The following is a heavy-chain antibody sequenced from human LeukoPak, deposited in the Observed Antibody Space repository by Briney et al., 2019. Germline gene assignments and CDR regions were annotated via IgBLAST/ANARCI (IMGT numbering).Heavy chain of an antibody. CDR2: IKQDGSEK. V-gene: IGHV3-7*01. J-gene: IGHJ6*02. Sequence: TGGSLRLSCAASGFTFSFYWMSWVRQAPGKGLEWVANIKQDGSEKYYVDSVKGRFSISRDNAKNSVYLQMNSLRAEDTAVYYCARDPDAPSIVVVPAASNDGMDVWGQGTTVTVSS. D-gene: IGHD2-2*01. CDR1: GFTFSFYW. CDR3: ARDPDAPSIVVVPAASNDGMDV.